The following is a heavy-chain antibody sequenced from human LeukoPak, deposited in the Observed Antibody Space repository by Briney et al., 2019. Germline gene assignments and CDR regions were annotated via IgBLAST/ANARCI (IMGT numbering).Heavy chain of an antibody. CDR3: ARHGFGPRLSLTPPIDY. D-gene: IGHD3-16*01. CDR1: GFTFSSYS. CDR2: ISSSSSHT. Sequence: GGSLRLSCAASGFTFSSYSMNWVRQAPGKGLEWVSSISSSSSHTYYADSVKGRFTISIDNAKNSLYMQMNSLRAEDTAVYYCARHGFGPRLSLTPPIDYWGQGTLVTVSS. V-gene: IGHV3-21*01. J-gene: IGHJ4*02.